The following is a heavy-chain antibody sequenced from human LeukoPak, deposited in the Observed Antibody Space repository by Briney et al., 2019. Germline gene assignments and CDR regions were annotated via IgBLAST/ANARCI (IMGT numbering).Heavy chain of an antibody. D-gene: IGHD4-17*01. J-gene: IGHJ4*02. CDR2: ISSSSSYI. Sequence: PGGSLRLSCAASGFTFSSYSMNWVRQAPVKGLEWVSSISSSSSYIYYADSVKGRFTISRDNAKNSLYLQMNSLRAEDTAVYYCARSLGRYYFDYWGQGTLVTVSS. CDR3: ARSLGRYYFDY. V-gene: IGHV3-21*01. CDR1: GFTFSSYS.